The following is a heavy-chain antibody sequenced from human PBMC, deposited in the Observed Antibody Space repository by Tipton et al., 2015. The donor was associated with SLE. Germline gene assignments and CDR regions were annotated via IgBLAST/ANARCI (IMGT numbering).Heavy chain of an antibody. Sequence: TLSLTCAVYGGSFSGYYWSWIRQPPGKGLEWIGEINHSGSTTYNPSLKSRVTISVDTSKNQFSLKLSSVTAADTAVYYCARDRVEMATIELDYWGQGTLVTVSS. V-gene: IGHV4-34*01. J-gene: IGHJ4*02. CDR2: INHSGST. D-gene: IGHD5-24*01. CDR3: ARDRVEMATIELDY. CDR1: GGSFSGYY.